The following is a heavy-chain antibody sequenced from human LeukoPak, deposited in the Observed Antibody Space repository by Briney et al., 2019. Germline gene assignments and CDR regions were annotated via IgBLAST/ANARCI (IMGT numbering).Heavy chain of an antibody. Sequence: PGGSLRLSCAASGFTFSSYAMCWVRQAPGKGLEWVSAISGSGGSTYYADSVKGRFTISRDNSKNTLYLQMNSLRAEDTAVYYCAKDSGSSSAFDIWGQGTMVTVSS. J-gene: IGHJ3*02. CDR1: GFTFSSYA. V-gene: IGHV3-23*01. CDR3: AKDSGSSSAFDI. CDR2: ISGSGGST. D-gene: IGHD1-26*01.